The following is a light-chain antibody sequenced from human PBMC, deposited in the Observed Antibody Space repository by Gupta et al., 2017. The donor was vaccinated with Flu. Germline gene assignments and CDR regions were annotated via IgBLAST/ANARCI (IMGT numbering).Light chain of an antibody. CDR3: QQYYSTPGT. CDR2: WAS. J-gene: IGKJ2*01. Sequence: DIVMTQSPDSLAVSLGERATINCKSSQSVLYSSNSKNYLAWYQQKPGQPPKLLIYWASTRESGVPDRFSGSGSGTDFTLSISSLQAEDVAVYYCQQYYSTPGTFGQGTKLEIK. CDR1: QSVLYSSNSKNY. V-gene: IGKV4-1*01.